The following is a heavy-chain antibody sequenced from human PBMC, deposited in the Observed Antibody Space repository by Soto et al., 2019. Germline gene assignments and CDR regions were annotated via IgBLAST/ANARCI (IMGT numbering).Heavy chain of an antibody. V-gene: IGHV3-23*01. D-gene: IGHD5-12*01. CDR3: AKGSDIVAPIEGRDGMDV. CDR1: GFTFSSYA. CDR2: ISGSGGST. Sequence: EVQLLESGGGLVQPGGSLRLSCAASGFTFSSYAMSWVRQAPGKGLEWVSAISGSGGSTYYADSVKGRFTISRDNSKNTXXLQMNSLRAEDTAVYYCAKGSDIVAPIEGRDGMDVWGQGTTVTVSS. J-gene: IGHJ6*02.